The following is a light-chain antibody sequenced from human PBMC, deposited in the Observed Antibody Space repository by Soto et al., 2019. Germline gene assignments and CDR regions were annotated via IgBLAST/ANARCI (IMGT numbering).Light chain of an antibody. J-gene: IGLJ1*01. CDR3: QSYDSSLSAYV. CDR1: SSNIGAGYD. V-gene: IGLV1-40*01. Sequence: QPVLTQPPSVSGAPGQRVTIYCSGSSSNIGAGYDVHWYQQLPGTAPKLLIFANSFRPSGVPDRFSGSKSGTSASLAITGLQAEDEADYYCQSYDSSLSAYVFGTGTKVTVL. CDR2: ANS.